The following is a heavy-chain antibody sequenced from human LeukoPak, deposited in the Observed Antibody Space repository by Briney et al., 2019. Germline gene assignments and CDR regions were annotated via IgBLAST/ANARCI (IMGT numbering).Heavy chain of an antibody. Sequence: PSETLSLTCAVYGGSFSGYYWNWIRQPPGKGLEWIGEINHSGSTNYNPSLKSRVTISVDTSKNQFSLKLNSVTAADTAVYYCGGAWKAAAVDYWGQGTLVTVSS. CDR1: GGSFSGYY. D-gene: IGHD6-13*01. CDR3: GGAWKAAAVDY. V-gene: IGHV4-34*01. CDR2: INHSGST. J-gene: IGHJ4*02.